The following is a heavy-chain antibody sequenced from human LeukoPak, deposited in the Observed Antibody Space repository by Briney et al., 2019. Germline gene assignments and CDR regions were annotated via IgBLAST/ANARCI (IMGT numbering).Heavy chain of an antibody. J-gene: IGHJ4*02. CDR1: GGSISSYY. CDR3: ARVNRGAYSIDY. V-gene: IGHV4-59*01. Sequence: KPSETLSLTCTVSGGSISSYYCSWIRQPPRHGPEGIGYIYYSGSTNYNPSLKSRVTISVDTSKNQFSLKLSSVTAADTAVYYCARVNRGAYSIDYWGQGTLVTVSS. CDR2: IYYSGST. D-gene: IGHD2-15*01.